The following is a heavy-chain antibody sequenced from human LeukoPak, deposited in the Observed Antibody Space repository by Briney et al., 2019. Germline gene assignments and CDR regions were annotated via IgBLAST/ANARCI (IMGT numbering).Heavy chain of an antibody. CDR3: AKDSSVYGDYGQYYFDY. CDR2: ISGSGGST. D-gene: IGHD4-17*01. Sequence: GGSLTLSCAASRFTFSSYAMSWVRQAPGKGLEWVSAISGSGGSTYHADSVKGRFTISRDNSKNTLYLQMNSLRAEDTAVYYSAKDSSVYGDYGQYYFDYWGQGTLVTVSS. J-gene: IGHJ4*02. CDR1: RFTFSSYA. V-gene: IGHV3-23*01.